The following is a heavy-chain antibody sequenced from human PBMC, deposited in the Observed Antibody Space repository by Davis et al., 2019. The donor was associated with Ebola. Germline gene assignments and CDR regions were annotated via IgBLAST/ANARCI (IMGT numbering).Heavy chain of an antibody. D-gene: IGHD3-3*01. CDR2: IYYSGST. J-gene: IGHJ4*02. CDR1: GGSISSGGYY. CDR3: AGGSPYYDFWSGYYNN. V-gene: IGHV4-31*03. Sequence: MPSETLSLTCTVSGGSISSGGYYWSWIRQHPGKGLEWIGYIYYSGSTYYNPSLKSRVTISVDTSKNQFSLKLSSVTAADTAVYYCAGGSPYYDFWSGYYNNWGQGTLVTVSS.